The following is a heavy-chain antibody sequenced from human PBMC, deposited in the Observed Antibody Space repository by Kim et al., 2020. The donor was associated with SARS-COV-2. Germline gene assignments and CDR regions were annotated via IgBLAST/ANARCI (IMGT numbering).Heavy chain of an antibody. CDR3: ARHRFMITFGGVNDYYYYGMDV. Sequence: SETLSLTCTVSGGSISSSSYYWGWIRQPPGKGLEWIGSIYYSGSTYYNPSLKSRVTISVDTSKNQFSLKLSSVTAADTAVYYCARHRFMITFGGVNDYYYYGMDVWGQGTTVTVSS. D-gene: IGHD3-16*01. J-gene: IGHJ6*02. CDR2: IYYSGST. CDR1: GGSISSSSYY. V-gene: IGHV4-39*01.